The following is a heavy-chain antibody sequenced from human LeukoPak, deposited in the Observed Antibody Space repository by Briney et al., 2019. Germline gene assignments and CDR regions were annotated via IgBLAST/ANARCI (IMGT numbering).Heavy chain of an antibody. CDR3: AKAVGATTGVRSGIDY. Sequence: GGSLRLSCAASGFTFDDYTMHWVRQAPGEGLESVSLISWDGGSTYYADSVKGRFTISRDNSKNSLYLQMNSLRTEDTALYYCAKAVGATTGVRSGIDYWGQGTLVTVSS. CDR2: ISWDGGST. J-gene: IGHJ4*02. V-gene: IGHV3-43*01. CDR1: GFTFDDYT. D-gene: IGHD1-26*01.